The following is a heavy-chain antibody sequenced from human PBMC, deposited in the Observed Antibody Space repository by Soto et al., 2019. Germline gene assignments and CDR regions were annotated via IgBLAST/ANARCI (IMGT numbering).Heavy chain of an antibody. J-gene: IGHJ4*02. CDR1: GGSFSGYY. CDR3: ARDKITGLFDY. V-gene: IGHV4-34*01. Sequence: QVQLQQWGAGLLKPSETLSLTCAVYGGSFSGYYWTWIRQPPGTGLEWIGEINHSGSTNYNPSLKTRXTXSLXTSKNQFSLKLTSVTAADTAVYYCARDKITGLFDYWGQGTLVTVSS. CDR2: INHSGST. D-gene: IGHD2-8*02.